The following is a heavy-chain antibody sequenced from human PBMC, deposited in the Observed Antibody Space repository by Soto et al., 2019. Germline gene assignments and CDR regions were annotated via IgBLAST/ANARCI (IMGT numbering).Heavy chain of an antibody. CDR2: ISYDGSNK. V-gene: IGHV3-30*18. Sequence: QVQLVESGGGVVQPGRSLRLSCAASGFTFSSYGMHWVRQAPGKGLEWVAVISYDGSNKYYADSVKGRFTISRDNSKNTLYLQMNSLRAEDTAVYYCAKDGSSSSGEYYYYYGMDVW. J-gene: IGHJ6*01. CDR1: GFTFSSYG. CDR3: AKDGSSSSGEYYYYYGMDV. D-gene: IGHD6-6*01.